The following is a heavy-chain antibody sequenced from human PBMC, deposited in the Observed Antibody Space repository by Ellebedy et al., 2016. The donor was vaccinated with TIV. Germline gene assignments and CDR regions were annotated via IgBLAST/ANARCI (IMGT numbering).Heavy chain of an antibody. CDR2: ISSDGSNT. CDR1: GFTFSSYA. J-gene: IGHJ5*02. Sequence: GESLKISCAASGFTFSSYAMHWVRQAPGKGLEWVAAISSDGSNTYSADSVRGRFTISRDNSKNTLYLQLNSLRGDDTAVYYCARHLFSNSACWFDPWGQGTLVTVSS. CDR3: ARHLFSNSACWFDP. D-gene: IGHD4-11*01. V-gene: IGHV3-30-3*01.